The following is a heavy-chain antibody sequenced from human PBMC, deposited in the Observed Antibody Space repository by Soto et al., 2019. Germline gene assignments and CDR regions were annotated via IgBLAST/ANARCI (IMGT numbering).Heavy chain of an antibody. D-gene: IGHD3-16*01. V-gene: IGHV1-8*01. CDR2: MNPGSGDT. Sequence: GASVKVSCKASGYSFTNNDVSWVRQATGQGLEWMGWMNPGSGDTGYAQKFQGRVTMTRDISIATAYMELSSLRSDDTVIYYCARMATFGSLNWFDPWGQGTLVTVSS. J-gene: IGHJ5*02. CDR1: GYSFTNND. CDR3: ARMATFGSLNWFDP.